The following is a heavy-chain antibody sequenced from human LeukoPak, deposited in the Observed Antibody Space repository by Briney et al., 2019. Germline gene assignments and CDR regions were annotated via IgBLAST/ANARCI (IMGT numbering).Heavy chain of an antibody. V-gene: IGHV4-31*03. CDR1: GGSISSGGYY. Sequence: SETLSLTCTVSGGSISSGGYYWSWIRQHPGKGLEWIGYIYYSGSTYYNPSLKSRVTISVDTSKNQFSLKLSSVTAADTAVYYCARRIIRGGRRVVPAADDAFDIWGQGTMVTVSS. CDR3: ARRIIRGGRRVVPAADDAFDI. J-gene: IGHJ3*02. CDR2: IYYSGST. D-gene: IGHD2-2*01.